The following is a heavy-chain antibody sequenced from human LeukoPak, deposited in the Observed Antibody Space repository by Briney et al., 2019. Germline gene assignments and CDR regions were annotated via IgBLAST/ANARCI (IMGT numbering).Heavy chain of an antibody. V-gene: IGHV4-31*03. CDR3: ARWPEGVEGDYYGMDV. J-gene: IGHJ6*04. Sequence: SETLSLTCTVSGGSISSGRYYWTWIRQRPGKGLEWIGYMHNNGNTYYNPYLKSRVTMSEDMSKNQFSLKLSSVRAADAAVYYCARWPEGVEGDYYGMDVWGKGTTVTVSS. CDR1: GGSISSGRYY. D-gene: IGHD5-12*01. CDR2: MHNNGNT.